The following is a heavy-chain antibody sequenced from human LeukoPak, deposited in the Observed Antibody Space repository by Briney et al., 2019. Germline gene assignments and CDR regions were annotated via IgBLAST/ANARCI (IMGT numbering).Heavy chain of an antibody. Sequence: PSQTLSLTCTVSGGSISSGSYYWSWIRQPAGKGLEWIGRIYTSGSTNYNPSLKSRVTISVDTSKNQFSLKLSSVTAADTAVYYCARGVGGYSSGYQKHYYYYYYMDVWGKGTTVTVSS. CDR3: ARGVGGYSSGYQKHYYYYYYMDV. D-gene: IGHD2-15*01. V-gene: IGHV4-61*02. CDR1: GGSISSGSYY. J-gene: IGHJ6*03. CDR2: IYTSGST.